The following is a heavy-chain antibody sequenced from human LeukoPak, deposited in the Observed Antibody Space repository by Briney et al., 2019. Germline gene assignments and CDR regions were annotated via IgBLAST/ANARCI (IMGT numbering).Heavy chain of an antibody. CDR1: GFTFDGYV. V-gene: IGHV3-23*01. CDR2: ISGSGSKT. Sequence: QAGGSLRLSCAASGFTFDGYVMNWVRQAPGKGLEWVSGISGSGSKTYYADSVKGQFTISRDNFKKTLFLQMNSLRAEDTAVYFCAKEGTYSSSSFDSWGQGTLVSVAS. J-gene: IGHJ4*02. D-gene: IGHD6-6*01. CDR3: AKEGTYSSSSFDS.